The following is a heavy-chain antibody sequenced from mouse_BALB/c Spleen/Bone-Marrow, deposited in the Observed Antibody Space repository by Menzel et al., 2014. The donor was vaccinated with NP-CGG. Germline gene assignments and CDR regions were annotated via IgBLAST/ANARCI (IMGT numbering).Heavy chain of an antibody. V-gene: IGHV2-6-7*01. Sequence: VKLVESGPGLVAPSQSLSIPCTVSGFSLTDYGINWVRQPPGKGLEWLGMIWGDGTTDYNSALRSRLSINKDNSRSQVFLKMNSLQTDDTARYYCAREKYGNYYAMGYWGQGTPVTVSS. CDR1: GFSLTDYG. CDR2: IWGDGTT. CDR3: AREKYGNYYAMGY. J-gene: IGHJ4*01. D-gene: IGHD2-10*02.